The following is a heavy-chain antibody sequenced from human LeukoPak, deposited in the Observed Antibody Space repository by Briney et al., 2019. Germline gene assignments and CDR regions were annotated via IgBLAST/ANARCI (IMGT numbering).Heavy chain of an antibody. V-gene: IGHV4-34*01. D-gene: IGHD6-13*01. CDR3: ARKQQLGPFDP. CDR2: INHSGST. J-gene: IGHJ5*02. CDR1: GGSFSGYY. Sequence: SETLSLTCAVYGGSFSGYYWSWIRQPPGKGPEWIGEINHSGSTNYNPSLKSRVTISVDTSKNQFSLKLSSVTAADTAVYYCARKQQLGPFDPWGQGTLVTVSS.